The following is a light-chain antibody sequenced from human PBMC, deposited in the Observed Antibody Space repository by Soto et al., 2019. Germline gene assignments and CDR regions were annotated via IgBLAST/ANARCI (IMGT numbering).Light chain of an antibody. Sequence: IVLTQSPGTLSLSPGERAILSCRASQSVRSTYLAWYQQKPGQAPRLLIYGASSRATGIPDRFSGSGSGTDFTLTISRLEPEDCAVYFCQQYAGTPVTFGQGTRLEIK. CDR1: QSVRSTY. V-gene: IGKV3-20*01. CDR2: GAS. J-gene: IGKJ5*01. CDR3: QQYAGTPVT.